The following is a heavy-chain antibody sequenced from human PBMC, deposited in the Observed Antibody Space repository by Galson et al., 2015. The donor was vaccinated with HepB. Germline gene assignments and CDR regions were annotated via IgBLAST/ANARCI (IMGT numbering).Heavy chain of an antibody. Sequence: SLRLSCAASGFTFSSYAMSWVRQAPGKGLEWVSAISGSGGSTYYADSVKGRFTISRDNSKNTLYLQMNSLRAEDTAVYYCAKDSLLWFGELWPSWDYWGQGTLVTVSS. V-gene: IGHV3-23*01. CDR2: ISGSGGST. J-gene: IGHJ4*02. D-gene: IGHD3-10*01. CDR1: GFTFSSYA. CDR3: AKDSLLWFGELWPSWDY.